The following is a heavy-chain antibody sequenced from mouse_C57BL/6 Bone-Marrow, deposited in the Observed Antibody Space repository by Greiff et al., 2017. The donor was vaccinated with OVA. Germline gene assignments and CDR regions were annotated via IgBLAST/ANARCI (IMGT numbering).Heavy chain of an antibody. D-gene: IGHD1-1*01. CDR3: ARKDYGSSHYAMDY. Sequence: VKLVESGPGLVQPSQSLSITCTVSGFSLTSYGVHWVRQSPGKGLEWLGVIWSGGSTDYNAAFISRLSISKDNSKSQVFFKMNSLQADDTAIYYCARKDYGSSHYAMDYWGQGTSVTVSS. J-gene: IGHJ4*01. CDR2: IWSGGST. CDR1: GFSLTSYG. V-gene: IGHV2-2*01.